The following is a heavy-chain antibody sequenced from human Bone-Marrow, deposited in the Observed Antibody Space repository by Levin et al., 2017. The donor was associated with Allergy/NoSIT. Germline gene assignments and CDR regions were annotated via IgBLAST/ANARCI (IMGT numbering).Heavy chain of an antibody. Sequence: GESLKISCAASGFTFSSYAMNWVRQAPGKGLEWVSAISGNGGTIYYADSVRGRFTISGDNSKNTLFLQMNSLRAEDTAVYYCAKTVLATTYFDCWGQGTLVTVSS. D-gene: IGHD5-24*01. CDR2: ISGNGGTI. CDR1: GFTFSSYA. CDR3: AKTVLATTYFDC. V-gene: IGHV3-23*01. J-gene: IGHJ4*02.